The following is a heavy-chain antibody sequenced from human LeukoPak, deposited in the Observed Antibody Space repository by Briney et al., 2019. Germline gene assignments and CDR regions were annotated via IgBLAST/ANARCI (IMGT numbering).Heavy chain of an antibody. D-gene: IGHD2-15*01. CDR3: ASSYCSGGSCFRYYFDC. CDR1: GGTFSSYA. V-gene: IGHV1-18*01. J-gene: IGHJ4*02. Sequence: ASVKVSCKASGGTFSSYAISWVRQAPGQGLEWMGWISAYNGNTNYAQKFQGRVTMTRDTSTSTVYMELSSLRSEDTAVYYCASSYCSGGSCFRYYFDCWGQGTLVTVSS. CDR2: ISAYNGNT.